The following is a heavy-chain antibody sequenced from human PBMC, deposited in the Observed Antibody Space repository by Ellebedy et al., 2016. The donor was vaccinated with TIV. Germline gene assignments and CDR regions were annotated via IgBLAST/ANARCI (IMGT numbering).Heavy chain of an antibody. CDR2: MTWNGGPI. V-gene: IGHV3-9*01. Sequence: SLKISCAGSGFTFSFYWMSWVRQAPGKGLEWVSGMTWNGGPIGYADSVKGRFTISRRLAKSSLYLQMSSLRPEDTALYYCAKNDIAKRIVGAAGDWGQGTLVTVSS. CDR3: AKNDIAKRIVGAAGD. D-gene: IGHD1-26*01. CDR1: GFTFSFYW. J-gene: IGHJ4*02.